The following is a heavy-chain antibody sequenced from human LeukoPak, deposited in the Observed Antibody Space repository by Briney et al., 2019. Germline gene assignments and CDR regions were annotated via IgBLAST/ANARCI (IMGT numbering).Heavy chain of an antibody. J-gene: IGHJ3*02. V-gene: IGHV4-34*01. D-gene: IGHD3-16*02. CDR3: AKQGRQIPFGGVVAIAPFDI. Sequence: SETLSLTCAVSGGSFSGYYWHWVRQAPGKGLEWVGNICLGGNTHYNPSLKSLLIISLDRSKNQVSLNLSSVTAAHTALYYCAKQGRQIPFGGVVAIAPFDIWGQGTMVTVSS. CDR1: GGSFSGYY. CDR2: ICLGGNT.